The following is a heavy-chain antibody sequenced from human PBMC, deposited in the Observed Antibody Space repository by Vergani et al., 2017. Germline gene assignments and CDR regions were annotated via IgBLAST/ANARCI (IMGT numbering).Heavy chain of an antibody. D-gene: IGHD3-3*01. CDR3: AKDRSYDFWSGYEYYYYGMDV. CDR1: GFTFSSYS. J-gene: IGHJ6*02. Sequence: VQLVESGGGLVQPGGSLRLSCAASGFTFSSYSMNWVRQAPGKGLEWVAVISYDGSNKYYADSVKGRFTISRDDSKNTLYLQMNSLRAEDTAVYYCAKDRSYDFWSGYEYYYYGMDVWGQGTTVTVSS. CDR2: ISYDGSNK. V-gene: IGHV3-30*18.